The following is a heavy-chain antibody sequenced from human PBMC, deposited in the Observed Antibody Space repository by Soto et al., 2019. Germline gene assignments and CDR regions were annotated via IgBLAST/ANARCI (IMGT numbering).Heavy chain of an antibody. CDR3: ARRYGYSFDY. CDR1: GGSISSGGYS. J-gene: IGHJ4*02. D-gene: IGHD1-1*01. V-gene: IGHV4-61*08. CDR2: IYYSGST. Sequence: SETLSLTCAVSGGSISSGGYSWSWIRQPPGKGLEWIGYIYYSGSTNYNPSLKSRVTISVDTSKNQFSLKLSFVTAADTAVYYCARRYGYSFDYWGQGTLVTVSS.